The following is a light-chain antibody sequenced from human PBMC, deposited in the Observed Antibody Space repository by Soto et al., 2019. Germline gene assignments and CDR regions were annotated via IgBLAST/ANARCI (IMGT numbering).Light chain of an antibody. V-gene: IGKV1-5*03. J-gene: IGKJ1*01. CDR2: KAS. Sequence: DIQMTQSPSTLSASVGDRVTITCRASQSISSWLAWYQQKPGKAPKLLIYKASSLESGVPSRFSGSGSGTVFTLTISSLQPDDFATYYCQQYNGYPVTFGQGTKVEIK. CDR3: QQYNGYPVT. CDR1: QSISSW.